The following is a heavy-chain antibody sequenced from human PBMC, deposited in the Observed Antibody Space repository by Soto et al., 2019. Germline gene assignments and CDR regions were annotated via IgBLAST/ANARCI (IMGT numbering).Heavy chain of an antibody. D-gene: IGHD2-15*01. Sequence: SETLSLTCAVYGGSFSGYYWSWIRQPPGKGLEWIGEINHSGSTNYNPSLRSRVTISVDRSKNQFSLNLSSVTAADTAVYYCAMGRARLKGSGYCSGGSCLDYWGQGTLVTVSS. CDR2: INHSGST. CDR1: GGSFSGYY. V-gene: IGHV4-34*01. CDR3: AMGRARLKGSGYCSGGSCLDY. J-gene: IGHJ4*02.